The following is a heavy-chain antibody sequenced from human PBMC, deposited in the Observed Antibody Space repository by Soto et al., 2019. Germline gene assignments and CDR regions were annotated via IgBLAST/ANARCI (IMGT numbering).Heavy chain of an antibody. J-gene: IGHJ4*02. Sequence: GGSLRLSCAASGFTFSSYSMNWVRQAPGKGLEWVSSISSSSSYIYYADSVKGRFTISRDNAKNSLYLQMNSLRAEDTAVYYCAREDSTLLWFGEIDYWGKETLVTVPS. D-gene: IGHD3-10*01. CDR1: GFTFSSYS. CDR2: ISSSSSYI. V-gene: IGHV3-21*01. CDR3: AREDSTLLWFGEIDY.